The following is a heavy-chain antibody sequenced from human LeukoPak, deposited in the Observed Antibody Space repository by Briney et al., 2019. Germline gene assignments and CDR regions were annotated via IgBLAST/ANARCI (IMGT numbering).Heavy chain of an antibody. CDR1: GGSFSGYY. Sequence: SETLSLTCAVYGGSFSGYYWSWIRQPPGKGLEWIGEINHSGSTNYNPSLKSRVTISVDTSKNQFSLKLSSVTAADTAVYYCGRGSYYFDYWGQGTLVTVSS. V-gene: IGHV4-34*01. J-gene: IGHJ4*02. CDR2: INHSGST. CDR3: GRGSYYFDY.